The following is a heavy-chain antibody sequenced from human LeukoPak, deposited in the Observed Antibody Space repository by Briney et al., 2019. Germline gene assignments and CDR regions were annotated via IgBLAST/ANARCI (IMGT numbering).Heavy chain of an antibody. J-gene: IGHJ6*02. Sequence: PGGSLSLSCIGSGFSSDDYGMHWVRQVPGKGLEWVSHISWNSGNIGYVDSVKGRFTISRDNAKNSLYLEMNSLRPEDTALYYCAKDRGIRASGKKGMDVWGQGTTVTVSS. CDR1: GFSSDDYG. CDR2: ISWNSGNI. CDR3: AKDRGIRASGKKGMDV. V-gene: IGHV3-9*02. D-gene: IGHD1-14*01.